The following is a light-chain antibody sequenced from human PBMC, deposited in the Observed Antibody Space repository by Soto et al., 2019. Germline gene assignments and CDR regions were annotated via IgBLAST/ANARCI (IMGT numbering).Light chain of an antibody. J-gene: IGKJ2*01. CDR3: QQYGISPRT. CDR1: QSVSSSY. Sequence: EIVLTQSPGTLSLSPGERATLSCRASQSVSSSYLAWYQQKPGQAPRLLIYGASSRATGIPDRFSGSGSGTDFTLTISRLEPADCAVYYCQQYGISPRTFGQGTKLEIK. CDR2: GAS. V-gene: IGKV3-20*01.